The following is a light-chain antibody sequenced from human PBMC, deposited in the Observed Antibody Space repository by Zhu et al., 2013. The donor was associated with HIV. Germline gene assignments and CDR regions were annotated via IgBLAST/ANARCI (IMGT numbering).Light chain of an antibody. V-gene: IGKV3D-15*01. Sequence: EIVMTQSPATLSVSPGERATLSCRVSQSINSKLAWYQQKPGQAPRLVIYGASIRATGIPARFSGSGSGTEFTLTISRLEPEDFGVYYCQQHSSSSYTFGQGTKVDIK. J-gene: IGKJ2*01. CDR1: QSINSK. CDR2: GAS. CDR3: QQHSSSSYT.